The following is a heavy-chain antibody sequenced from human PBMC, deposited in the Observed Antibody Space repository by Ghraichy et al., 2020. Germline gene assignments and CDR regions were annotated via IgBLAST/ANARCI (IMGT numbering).Heavy chain of an antibody. J-gene: IGHJ3*02. CDR1: GFTFSSYS. V-gene: IGHV3-21*01. D-gene: IGHD3-9*01. CDR3: ARGHILTLRAFDI. Sequence: GGSLRLSCAASGFTFSSYSMNWVRQAPGKGLEWVSSISSSSSYIYYADSVKGRFTISRDNAKNSLYLQMNSLRAEDTAVYYCARGHILTLRAFDIWGQGTMVTVSS. CDR2: ISSSSSYI.